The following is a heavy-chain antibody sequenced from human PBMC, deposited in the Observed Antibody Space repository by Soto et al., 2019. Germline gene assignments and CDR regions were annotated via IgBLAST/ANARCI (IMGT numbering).Heavy chain of an antibody. CDR2: VYYSGST. D-gene: IGHD2-21*01. V-gene: IGHV4-39*01. Sequence: SETLSLTCSVSGGSVTSVSYYWGWIRQSPGKRLEWIGSVYYSGSTYYNPSLASRLTISVDTSKNQLSLKLKSVTAADTALYYCARVQAITGPPEDAFDIWGQGTRVTVSS. J-gene: IGHJ3*02. CDR3: ARVQAITGPPEDAFDI. CDR1: GGSVTSVSYY.